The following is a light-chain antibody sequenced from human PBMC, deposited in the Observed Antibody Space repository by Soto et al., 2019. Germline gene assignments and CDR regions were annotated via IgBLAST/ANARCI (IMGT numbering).Light chain of an antibody. Sequence: EVALTQSPGTLSLSPGARATLSCRASQNIANDYLTWYQQKPGQAPRVLIYDASTRATGIPDRFSGSGSGTDFTLTISRLEPEDFAMYYCQQYGSSPWTFGQGTKVDNK. CDR2: DAS. J-gene: IGKJ1*01. V-gene: IGKV3-20*01. CDR3: QQYGSSPWT. CDR1: QNIANDY.